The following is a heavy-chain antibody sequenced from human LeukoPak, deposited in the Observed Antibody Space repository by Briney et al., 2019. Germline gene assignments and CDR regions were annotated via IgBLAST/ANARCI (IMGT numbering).Heavy chain of an antibody. CDR3: AKDPADYDFWSGYYRDY. CDR1: GFTFSSYA. D-gene: IGHD3-3*01. V-gene: IGHV3-23*01. Sequence: PGGSLRLSCAASGFTFSSYAMSWVRQAPGKGLEWVSAISGSGGSTYYADSVKGRFTISRDNSKNTLYLQMNSLRAEDTAVYYCAKDPADYDFWSGYYRDYWGQGTLVTVSS. J-gene: IGHJ4*02. CDR2: ISGSGGST.